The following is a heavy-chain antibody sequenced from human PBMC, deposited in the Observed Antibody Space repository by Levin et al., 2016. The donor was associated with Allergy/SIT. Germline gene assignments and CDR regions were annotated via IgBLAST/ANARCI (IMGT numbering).Heavy chain of an antibody. D-gene: IGHD3-3*01. V-gene: IGHV3-11*01. J-gene: IGHJ4*02. Sequence: RQAPGKGLEWVSYISSTGSIIYHADSVKGRFTISRDNAKNSLYLQMNSLRAEDTAVYYCARDFSYDFWSGYPYDYWGQGTLVTVSS. CDR2: ISSTGSII. CDR3: ARDFSYDFWSGYPYDY.